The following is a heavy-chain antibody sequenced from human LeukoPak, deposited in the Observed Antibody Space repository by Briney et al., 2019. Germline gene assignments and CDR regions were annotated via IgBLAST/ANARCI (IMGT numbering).Heavy chain of an antibody. CDR3: ARAPFEGSGWYIYYFDY. V-gene: IGHV4-61*01. Sequence: PSETLSLTCTVSGGSVSSGSYYWSWIRQPPGKGLEWLGYIYYSGSTNYNPSLKSRVTISVDMSKNQFSLKLSSVTAADTAVYYCARAPFEGSGWYIYYFDYWGQGTLVTVS. J-gene: IGHJ4*02. D-gene: IGHD6-19*01. CDR2: IYYSGST. CDR1: GGSVSSGSYY.